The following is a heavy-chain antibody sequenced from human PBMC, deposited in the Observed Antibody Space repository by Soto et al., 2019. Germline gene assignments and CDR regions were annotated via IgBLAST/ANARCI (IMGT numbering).Heavy chain of an antibody. CDR2: ISGSGGST. J-gene: IGHJ3*02. V-gene: IGHV3-23*01. CDR1: GFTFSSYA. D-gene: IGHD2-2*01. CDR3: AKDIVVVPAASGDAFDI. Sequence: GGSLRLSCAASGFTFSSYAMSWVRQAPGKGLEWVSAISGSGGSTYYADSVKGRFTISRDNSKNTLYLQMNSLRAEDTAVYYCAKDIVVVPAASGDAFDIWGQGTMVTVS.